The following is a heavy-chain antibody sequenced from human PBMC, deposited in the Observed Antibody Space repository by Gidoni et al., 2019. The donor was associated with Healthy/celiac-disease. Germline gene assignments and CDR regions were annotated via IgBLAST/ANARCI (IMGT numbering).Heavy chain of an antibody. D-gene: IGHD6-13*01. CDR2: ISGSGGST. V-gene: IGHV3-23*01. CDR3: AKDHEAAAGTPIDY. J-gene: IGHJ4*02. Sequence: EVQLLESGGGLVPPGGSLRLSCAASGFPFCSYAMSWVRQAPGKGLEWVSAISGSGGSTYYADSVKGRFTISRDNSKNTLYLQMNSLRAEDTAVYYCAKDHEAAAGTPIDYWGQGTLVTVSS. CDR1: GFPFCSYA.